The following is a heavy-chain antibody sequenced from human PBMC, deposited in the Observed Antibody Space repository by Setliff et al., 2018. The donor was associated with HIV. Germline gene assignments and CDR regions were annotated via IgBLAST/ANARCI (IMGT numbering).Heavy chain of an antibody. V-gene: IGHV1-18*04. J-gene: IGHJ3*02. CDR3: ARAPPPLRYFDWEPLDAFDI. CDR2: ISPYNGNT. CDR1: GYTFNSYT. Sequence: ASVKVSCKASGYTFNSYTISWLRQAPGQGLKWMGWISPYNGNTDYAQEMQGRLTMTTDTSTSTAYMDLESLTSDDTAVYYCARAPPPLRYFDWEPLDAFDIWGQGTMVTVSS. D-gene: IGHD3-9*01.